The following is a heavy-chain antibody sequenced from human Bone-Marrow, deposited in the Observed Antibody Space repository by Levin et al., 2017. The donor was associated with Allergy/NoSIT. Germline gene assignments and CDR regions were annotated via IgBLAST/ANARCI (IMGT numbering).Heavy chain of an antibody. CDR3: VRETASTAHY. J-gene: IGHJ4*02. D-gene: IGHD1-14*01. V-gene: IGHV4-39*07. CDR1: GASISSSDYH. Sequence: SETLSLTCTVSGASISSSDYHWAWIRQPPGKGLEWIASIFYSGTAYYNPSLKSRVTISVDTSKNQFSLKVNSVTDADTAVYYCVRETASTAHYWGQGTLVTVSS. CDR2: IFYSGTA.